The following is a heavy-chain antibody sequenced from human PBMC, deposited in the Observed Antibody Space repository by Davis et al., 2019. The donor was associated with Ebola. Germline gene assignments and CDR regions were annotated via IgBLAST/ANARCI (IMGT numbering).Heavy chain of an antibody. CDR3: TRRIVGATCDY. V-gene: IGHV3-15*01. CDR2: IKGKTDGGTT. D-gene: IGHD1-26*01. Sequence: GGSLRLSCAASGFTFSSYWMHWVRQAPGKGLEWVGRIKGKTDGGTTDYAAPVRGRFTISRDDSKNMLYLQMNSLKTEDTAVYYCTRRIVGATCDYWGQGTLVTVSS. CDR1: GFTFSSYW. J-gene: IGHJ4*02.